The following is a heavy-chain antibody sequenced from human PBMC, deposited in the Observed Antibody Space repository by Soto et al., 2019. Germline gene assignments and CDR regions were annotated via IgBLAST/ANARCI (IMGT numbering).Heavy chain of an antibody. V-gene: IGHV1-18*01. CDR1: XTXYG. CDR3: ARFTSSGWYRGGVDY. Sequence: XTXYGVSWVRQAPGQGLEWMGWISAHNGNTNYAQKLQGRVTMTTDTSTSTAYMELRSLRSDDTAVYYCARFTSSGWYRGGVDYWGQGTLVTVSS. CDR2: ISAHNGNT. J-gene: IGHJ4*02. D-gene: IGHD6-19*01.